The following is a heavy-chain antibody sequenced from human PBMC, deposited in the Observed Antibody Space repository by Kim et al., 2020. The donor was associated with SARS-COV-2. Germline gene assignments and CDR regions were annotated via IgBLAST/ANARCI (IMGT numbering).Heavy chain of an antibody. J-gene: IGHJ4*01. Sequence: GGSLRLSCAASGFTFSSYGMHWVRQAPGKGLEWVAVISYDGSNKYYADSVKGRFTISRDNSKNTLYLQMNSLRAEDTAVYYCAKDLRIVATISSFDYWG. CDR2: ISYDGSNK. D-gene: IGHD5-12*01. V-gene: IGHV3-30*18. CDR3: AKDLRIVATISSFDY. CDR1: GFTFSSYG.